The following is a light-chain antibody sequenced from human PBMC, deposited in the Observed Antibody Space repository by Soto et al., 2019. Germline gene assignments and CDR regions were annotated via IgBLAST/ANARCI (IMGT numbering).Light chain of an antibody. Sequence: EIVLTQSPGTLSLSPGERATLSCRASQSVNTRYLAWYQQKPGQAPRLLIYDASSRATGIPDRFSGGGSGTDFTLTISRLEPEDFAVYYCQQFSSYPLTFGGGTKVEIK. CDR1: QSVNTRY. J-gene: IGKJ4*01. CDR2: DAS. CDR3: QQFSSYPLT. V-gene: IGKV3-20*01.